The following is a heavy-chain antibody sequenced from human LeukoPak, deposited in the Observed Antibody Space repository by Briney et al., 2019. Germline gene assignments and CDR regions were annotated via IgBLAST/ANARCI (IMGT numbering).Heavy chain of an antibody. J-gene: IGHJ4*02. CDR3: ARDSGISWYYFDY. Sequence: SGGSLRLSCAASGFTFSSYVMNWVRQAPGKGLEWVSYISSSDSTIYYADFVKGRFTISRDNAKNSLYLQMNSLKAEDTAIYYCARDSGISWYYFDYWGQGTLVTVSS. CDR1: GFTFSSYV. CDR2: ISSSDSTI. D-gene: IGHD6-13*01. V-gene: IGHV3-48*03.